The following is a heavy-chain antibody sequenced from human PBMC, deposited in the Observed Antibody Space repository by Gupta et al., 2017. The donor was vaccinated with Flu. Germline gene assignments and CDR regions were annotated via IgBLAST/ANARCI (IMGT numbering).Heavy chain of an antibody. D-gene: IGHD3-9*01. V-gene: IGHV4-59*11. Sequence: QVQLQESGPGLVKPSETLSLTCSVCGGSISSHYWNWIRQSPGKGLDWIGFVHYTGSTKYNSSLDSRVTISVDTSKNQFSLRLSSVTAADTAVYYCARASYDVLTGYFFDSWAQGTLVTVSS. CDR3: ARASYDVLTGYFFDS. J-gene: IGHJ4*02. CDR2: VHYTGST. CDR1: GGSISSHY.